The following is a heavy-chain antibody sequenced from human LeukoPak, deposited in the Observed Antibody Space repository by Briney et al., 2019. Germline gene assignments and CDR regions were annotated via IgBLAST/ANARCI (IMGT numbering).Heavy chain of an antibody. D-gene: IGHD3-16*01. J-gene: IGHJ3*02. V-gene: IGHV4-34*01. CDR1: GGSFSGYY. Sequence: SETLSLTCAVYGGSFSGYYWSWVREPPGKGLEWIGEINHSGSTNYNPSLKSRVTISVDTSKNQFSLKLSSVTAADTAVYYCAGQGGHSAFDIWGQGTMVTVSS. CDR2: INHSGST. CDR3: AGQGGHSAFDI.